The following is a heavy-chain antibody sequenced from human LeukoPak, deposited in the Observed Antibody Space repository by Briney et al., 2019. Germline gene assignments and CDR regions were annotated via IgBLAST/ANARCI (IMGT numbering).Heavy chain of an antibody. CDR2: IYYSGST. V-gene: IGHV4-39*01. D-gene: IGHD6-6*01. Sequence: SETLSPTCTVSGGSISSSSYYWGWIRQPPGKGLEWIGSIYYSGSTYYNPSLKSRVTISVDTSKNQFSLKLSSVTAADTAVYYCARHGVEAARIAGYYYYYYYMDVWGKGTTVTVSS. CDR3: ARHGVEAARIAGYYYYYYYMDV. CDR1: GGSISSSSYY. J-gene: IGHJ6*03.